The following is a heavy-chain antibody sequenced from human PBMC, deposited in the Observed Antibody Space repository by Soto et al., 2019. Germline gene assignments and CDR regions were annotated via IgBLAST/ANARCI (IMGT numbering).Heavy chain of an antibody. J-gene: IGHJ4*02. V-gene: IGHV1-2*02. CDR3: ARNYYDSSDRDYLDY. CDR1: GYTFTSYY. CDR2: INPIAGGT. Sequence: ASVKVSCKASGYTFTSYYIHWVRQAPGQGLEWMGWINPIAGGTNYAPKFQGRVTMTRDTSITTAYMELSRLRSDDTAVYYCARNYYDSSDRDYLDYWGQGTPVTVSS. D-gene: IGHD3-22*01.